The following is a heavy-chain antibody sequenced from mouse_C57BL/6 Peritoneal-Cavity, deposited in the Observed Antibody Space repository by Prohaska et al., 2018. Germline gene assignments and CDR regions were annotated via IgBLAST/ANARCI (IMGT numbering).Heavy chain of an antibody. CDR1: GFTFSGFW. D-gene: IGHD2-1*01. V-gene: IGHV11-2*01. Sequence: EVQLLETGGGLVQPGGSRGLSCEGSGFTFSGFWMSWVRQTPGKTLQWIGDINFDGSAINYAPSIKDRFTIFRENDKSTLYLQMSNVRSEDTATYFCMRYGNYWYFDVLGTGTTVTVSS. J-gene: IGHJ1*03. CDR3: MRYGNYWYFDV. CDR2: INFDGSAI.